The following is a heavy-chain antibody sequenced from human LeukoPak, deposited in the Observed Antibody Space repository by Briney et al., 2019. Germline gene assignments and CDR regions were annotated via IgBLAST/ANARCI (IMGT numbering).Heavy chain of an antibody. J-gene: IGHJ4*02. CDR3: ASSGDSSGYYTDY. Sequence: GGSLRLSCAASGFTFSSYSMNWVRQAPGKGLEWVSYISSSSSTIYYADSVKGRFTISRDNAKNSLYLQMNSLRAEDTAVYYCASSGDSSGYYTDYWGQGTLVTVSS. CDR2: ISSSSSTI. D-gene: IGHD3-22*01. V-gene: IGHV3-48*04. CDR1: GFTFSSYS.